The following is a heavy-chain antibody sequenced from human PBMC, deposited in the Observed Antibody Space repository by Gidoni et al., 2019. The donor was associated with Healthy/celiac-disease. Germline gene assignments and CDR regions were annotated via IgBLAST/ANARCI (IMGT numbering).Heavy chain of an antibody. V-gene: IGHV3-30*18. D-gene: IGHD3-10*01. CDR1: GFTFSSYG. CDR2: ISYDGSNK. J-gene: IGHJ4*02. Sequence: QVQLVESGGGVVQPGRSLRLSCAASGFTFSSYGLHWVRQAPGKGLEWVAVISYDGSNKYYADSVKGRFTISRDNSKNTLYLQMNSLRAEDTAVYYCAKDGRYYGSGSYYNYFDYWGQGTLVTVSS. CDR3: AKDGRYYGSGSYYNYFDY.